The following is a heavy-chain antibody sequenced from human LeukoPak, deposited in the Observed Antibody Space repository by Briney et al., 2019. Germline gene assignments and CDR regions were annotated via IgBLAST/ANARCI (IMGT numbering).Heavy chain of an antibody. J-gene: IGHJ4*02. CDR3: AREMPRTYYFDY. CDR2: INPSGGST. Sequence: ASVKVSCKASGHTFTNYYIPWVRQAPGQGLEWMGNINPSGGSTTYAQRFQDRVLMTGDTSTSSVYMELSSLRSEDTAIYYCAREMPRTYYFDYWGQGTLVTAPS. V-gene: IGHV1-46*01. CDR1: GHTFTNYY. D-gene: IGHD1-14*01.